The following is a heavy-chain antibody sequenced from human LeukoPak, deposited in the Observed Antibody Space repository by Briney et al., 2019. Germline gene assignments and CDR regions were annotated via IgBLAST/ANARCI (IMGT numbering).Heavy chain of an antibody. J-gene: IGHJ4*02. CDR2: INYSGAT. D-gene: IGHD5-12*01. CDR1: GDSISNYY. Sequence: SETLSLTCTVSGDSISNYYWSWIRQPPGKGLEWIGYINYSGATNYNPSLKSRVTISEDTSKNQFSLKLNSVTAADTAVYYCARVSGYDWESFYDYWGQGTLVTVSS. CDR3: ARVSGYDWESFYDY. V-gene: IGHV4-59*01.